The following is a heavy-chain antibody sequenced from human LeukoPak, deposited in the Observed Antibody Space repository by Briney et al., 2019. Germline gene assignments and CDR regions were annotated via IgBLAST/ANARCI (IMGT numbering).Heavy chain of an antibody. CDR1: GFTFSSYS. Sequence: PGGSLRLSCAASGFTFSSYSMNWVRQAPGKGLEWVSSISSSSSYIYYADSVKGRFTISRDNAKNPLYLQMNSLRAEDTAVYYCARDQDVVVPAAAVAFDIWGQGTMVTVSS. CDR3: ARDQDVVVPAAAVAFDI. V-gene: IGHV3-21*01. CDR2: ISSSSSYI. D-gene: IGHD2-2*01. J-gene: IGHJ3*02.